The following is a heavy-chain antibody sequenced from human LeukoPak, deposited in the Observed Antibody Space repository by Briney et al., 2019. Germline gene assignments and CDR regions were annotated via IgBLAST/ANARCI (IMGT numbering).Heavy chain of an antibody. D-gene: IGHD4-23*01. Sequence: SSETLSLTCTVSGDPISTYYWNWIRQPPGKGLEWIGYIYYSGSTNYNPSLKSRVTISVDTSKNQFSLKLSSVTAADTAVYYCARATVVVLDYWGQGTLVTVSS. CDR1: GDPISTYY. J-gene: IGHJ4*02. V-gene: IGHV4-59*01. CDR2: IYYSGST. CDR3: ARATVVVLDY.